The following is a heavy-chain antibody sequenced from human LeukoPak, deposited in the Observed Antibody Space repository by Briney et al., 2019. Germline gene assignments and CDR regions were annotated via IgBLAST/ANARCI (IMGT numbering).Heavy chain of an antibody. CDR2: ISGNGGST. Sequence: GGSLRLSCAASGFTFSSYAMSWVRQAPGKGLEWVSTISGNGGSTNYADSVKGRFTISRDNSKNTLYLQMNSLRAEDTAVYYCAKDPCSSRWYRSADYWGQGTLVTVSS. CDR3: AKDPCSSRWYRSADY. V-gene: IGHV3-23*01. J-gene: IGHJ4*02. CDR1: GFTFSSYA. D-gene: IGHD6-13*01.